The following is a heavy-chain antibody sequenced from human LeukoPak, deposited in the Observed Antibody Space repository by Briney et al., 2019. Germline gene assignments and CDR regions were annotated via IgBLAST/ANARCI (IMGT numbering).Heavy chain of an antibody. CDR2: IYYSGST. CDR1: GGSISSYY. CDR3: ARVVCSGGSCYDY. Sequence: PSETRSLTCTVSGGSISSYYWSWIRQPPGKGLEWVGYIYYSGSTNYNPSLKSRVTISVDTSKNQFSLKLSSVTAADTAVYYCARVVCSGGSCYDYWGQGTLVTVSS. D-gene: IGHD2-15*01. J-gene: IGHJ4*02. V-gene: IGHV4-59*01.